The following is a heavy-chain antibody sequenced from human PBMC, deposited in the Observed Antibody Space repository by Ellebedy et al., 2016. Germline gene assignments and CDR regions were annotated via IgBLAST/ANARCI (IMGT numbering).Heavy chain of an antibody. D-gene: IGHD3-10*01. V-gene: IGHV3-23*01. CDR2: VVGSGERT. J-gene: IGHJ4*02. CDR3: ANVGGSGTYYNGY. CDR1: GFTLSSHA. Sequence: GESLKISCEASGFTLSSHAMSWVRQAPGKGPEWVSAVVGSGERTFYADSVKGRFTISRDNSKNRLYLQMSSLKVEDTATYYCANVGGSGTYYNGYWGLGTLVTVSS.